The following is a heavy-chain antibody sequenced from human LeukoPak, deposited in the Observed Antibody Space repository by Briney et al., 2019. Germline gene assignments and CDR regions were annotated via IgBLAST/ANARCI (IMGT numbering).Heavy chain of an antibody. J-gene: IGHJ2*01. CDR2: MNPNSGNT. CDR1: GYTFTSYD. D-gene: IGHD3-22*01. V-gene: IGHV1-8*01. CDR3: ARGGSGYYYTPAYFDL. Sequence: EASVKVSCKASGYTFTSYDINWVRQATGQGLEWMGWMNPNSGNTGYAQKFQGRVTMTRNTSISTAYMELSSLRSEDTAVYYCARGGSGYYYTPAYFDLWGRGTLVTVSS.